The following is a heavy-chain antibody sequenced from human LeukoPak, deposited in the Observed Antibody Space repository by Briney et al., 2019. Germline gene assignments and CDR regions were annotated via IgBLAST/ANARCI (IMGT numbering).Heavy chain of an antibody. CDR3: ARDAGGNSRGHFDY. J-gene: IGHJ4*02. CDR1: GGTFSSYA. Sequence: GASVKVSCKASGGTFSSYAISWVRQAPGQGLEWMGRIIPILGIANYAQKFQGRVTITADKSTSTAYMELSSLRFEDTAVYYCARDAGGNSRGHFDYWGQGTLVTVSS. D-gene: IGHD4-23*01. V-gene: IGHV1-69*04. CDR2: IIPILGIA.